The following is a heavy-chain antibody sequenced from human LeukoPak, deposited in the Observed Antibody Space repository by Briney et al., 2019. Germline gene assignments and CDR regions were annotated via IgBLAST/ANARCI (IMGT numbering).Heavy chain of an antibody. V-gene: IGHV6-1*01. J-gene: IGHJ5*02. D-gene: IGHD2-15*01. CDR3: ARANGRYCSGGSCYFRSGFDP. CDR2: TYYRSKWHN. Sequence: SQTLSLTCVISGDSVSSNSAAWNWIRQSPSRGLEWLGRTYYRSKWHNDYAVSVKSRIAIKSDTSKNQFSLQLASVTPADTAVYYCARANGRYCSGGSCYFRSGFDPWGQGTLVTVSS. CDR1: GDSVSSNSAA.